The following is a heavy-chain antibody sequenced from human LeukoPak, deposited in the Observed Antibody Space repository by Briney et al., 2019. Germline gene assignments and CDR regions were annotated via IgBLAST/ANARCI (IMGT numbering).Heavy chain of an antibody. J-gene: IGHJ6*02. CDR3: ARVRAPGRCYYYGMDV. V-gene: IGHV3-30-3*01. D-gene: IGHD3-10*01. CDR1: GFTFSSYA. Sequence: GGSLRLSCAASGFTFSSYAMHWVRQAPGKGLEWVAVISYDGSNKYYADSVKGRFTISRDNSKNTLYLQMNSLRAEDTAVYYCARVRAPGRCYYYGMDVWGQGTTVTVSS. CDR2: ISYDGSNK.